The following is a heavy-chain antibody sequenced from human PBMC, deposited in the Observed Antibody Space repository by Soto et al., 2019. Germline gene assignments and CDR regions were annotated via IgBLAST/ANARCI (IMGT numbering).Heavy chain of an antibody. CDR2: ISSSSSYI. V-gene: IGHV3-21*01. D-gene: IGHD6-13*01. CDR3: ARDYPAVRLAAAGHFDY. Sequence: GGSLRLSCAASGFTFSGYSMNWVRQAPGKGLEWVSSISSSSSYIYYADSVKGRFTISRDNAKNSLYLQMNSLRAEDTAVYYCARDYPAVRLAAAGHFDYWGQGTLVTVSS. J-gene: IGHJ4*02. CDR1: GFTFSGYS.